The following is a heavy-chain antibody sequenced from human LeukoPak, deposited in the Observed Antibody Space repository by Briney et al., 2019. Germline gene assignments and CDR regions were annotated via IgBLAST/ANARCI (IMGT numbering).Heavy chain of an antibody. CDR1: GFTFSSYW. D-gene: IGHD1-7*01. Sequence: GGSLRLSCAASGFTFSSYWMSWVRQAPGKGLEWVANIKQDGSEKYYVDSVKGRFTISRDNAKNSLYLQMNGLRAEDTAVYYCARVLVNWNYGDFDYWGQGTLVTVSS. CDR2: IKQDGSEK. J-gene: IGHJ4*02. V-gene: IGHV3-7*01. CDR3: ARVLVNWNYGDFDY.